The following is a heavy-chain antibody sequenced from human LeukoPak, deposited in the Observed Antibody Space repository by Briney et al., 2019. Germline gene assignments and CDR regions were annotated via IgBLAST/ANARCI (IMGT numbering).Heavy chain of an antibody. Sequence: GGSLRLSCAASGFTFSSYDMNWVRQAPGKGLEWVSAISSRVGNTYYADSVKGRFTISRDDSRPTLYLHMNSLRADDTAVYCCAIKIVGDGAIGTCFGNWGQGTLVTVSS. V-gene: IGHV3-23*01. CDR1: GFTFSSYD. CDR3: AIKIVGDGAIGTCFGN. D-gene: IGHD2-15*01. CDR2: ISSRVGNT. J-gene: IGHJ4*02.